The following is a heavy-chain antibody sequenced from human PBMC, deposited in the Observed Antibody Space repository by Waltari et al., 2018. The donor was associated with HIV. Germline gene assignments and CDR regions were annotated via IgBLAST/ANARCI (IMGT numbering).Heavy chain of an antibody. CDR3: AKNPLSGEGYFDY. V-gene: IGHV3-30*18. Sequence: QVQLVESGGGVVQPGRSLGLSCAASGFTFSSHAMHWVRQAPGKGLEWVEVIWYDGSNTYYADSVKGRFTISRDNSKNTLYLQMSSLRAEDTAMYYCAKNPLSGEGYFDYWGQGTLVTVSS. CDR2: IWYDGSNT. D-gene: IGHD2-15*01. J-gene: IGHJ4*02. CDR1: GFTFSSHA.